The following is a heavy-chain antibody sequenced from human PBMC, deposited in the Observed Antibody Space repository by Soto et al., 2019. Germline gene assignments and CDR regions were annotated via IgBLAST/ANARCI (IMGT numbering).Heavy chain of an antibody. V-gene: IGHV1-18*01. D-gene: IGHD3-10*01. CDR3: ARAKWHDGSGRVREFDY. CDR1: GYTFTSYG. Sequence: ASVKVSCKAPGYTFTSYGISWVRQAPGQGLEWMGWISAYNGNTNYAQKFQGRVTMNTDTSTSTAYMEVNSLRVEDTAVYYCARAKWHDGSGRVREFDYWGQGALVTVSS. J-gene: IGHJ4*02. CDR2: ISAYNGNT.